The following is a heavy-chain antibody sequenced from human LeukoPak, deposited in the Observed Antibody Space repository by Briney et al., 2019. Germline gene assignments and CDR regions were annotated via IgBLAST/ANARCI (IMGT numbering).Heavy chain of an antibody. Sequence: GRSLRLSCAASGFTFSDYYMSWIRQAPGKGLEWVSYISSSSSYTNYADSVKGRFTIARDNAKNSLYLQMNSLRAEDTAVYYCARRRMVRGVMSAFDIWGQGTMVTVSS. CDR2: ISSSSSYT. CDR1: GFTFSDYY. J-gene: IGHJ3*02. D-gene: IGHD3-10*01. CDR3: ARRRMVRGVMSAFDI. V-gene: IGHV3-11*06.